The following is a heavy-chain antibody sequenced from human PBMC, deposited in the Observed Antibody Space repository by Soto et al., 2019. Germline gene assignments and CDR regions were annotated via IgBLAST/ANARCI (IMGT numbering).Heavy chain of an antibody. CDR1: GFTFSSYG. J-gene: IGHJ4*02. Sequence: PGGSLRLSCAASGFTFSSYGMHWVRQAPGKGLEWVAVISYDGSNKYYADSVKGRFTISRDNSKNTLYLQMNSLRAEDTAVYYCAKVGWRDPDNWNYVESWYILAYWGQGTLVTVSS. CDR3: AKVGWRDPDNWNYVESWYILAY. CDR2: ISYDGSNK. V-gene: IGHV3-30*18. D-gene: IGHD1-7*01.